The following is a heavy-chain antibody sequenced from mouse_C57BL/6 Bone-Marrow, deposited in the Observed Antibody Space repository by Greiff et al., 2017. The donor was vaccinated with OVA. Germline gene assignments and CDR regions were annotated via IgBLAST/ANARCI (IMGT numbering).Heavy chain of an antibody. CDR2: IWSGGST. D-gene: IGHD3-2*02. Sequence: VQLQQSGPGLVQPSQSLSITCTVSGFSLTSYGVHWVRQSPGKGLEWLGVIWSGGSTDYNAAFISRLSISKDNSKSQVFFKRNSLQADDTAIYYCARGKDSSGQFAYWGQGTLVTVSA. CDR3: ARGKDSSGQFAY. J-gene: IGHJ3*01. V-gene: IGHV2-2*01. CDR1: GFSLTSYG.